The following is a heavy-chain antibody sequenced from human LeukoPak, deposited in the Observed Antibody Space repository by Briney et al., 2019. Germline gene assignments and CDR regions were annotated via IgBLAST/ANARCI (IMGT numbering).Heavy chain of an antibody. CDR2: INHSGST. CDR3: ARLTHVLLWFRELLTHDAFDI. J-gene: IGHJ3*02. CDR1: GGSFSGYY. Sequence: SETLSLTCAVYGGSFSGYYWSWIRQPPGKGLEWIGEINHSGSTNYNPSLKSRVTISVDTSKNQFSLKLSSVTAADTAVYYCARLTHVLLWFRELLTHDAFDIWGQGTVVTVSS. D-gene: IGHD3-10*01. V-gene: IGHV4-34*01.